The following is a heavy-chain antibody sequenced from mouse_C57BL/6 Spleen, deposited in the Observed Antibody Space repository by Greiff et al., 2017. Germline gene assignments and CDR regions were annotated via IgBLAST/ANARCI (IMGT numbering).Heavy chain of an antibody. V-gene: IGHV2-4*01. CDR3: ALRGIYDGYYRGLAMDY. D-gene: IGHD2-3*01. J-gene: IGHJ4*01. Sequence: QVQLQQSGPGLVQPSQSLSITCTVSGFSLTSYGVHWVRQPPGKGLEWLGVIWSGGSTDYNAAFISRLSISKDNSKSQVFFKMNSLQADDTAIYYCALRGIYDGYYRGLAMDYWGQGTSVTVSS. CDR2: IWSGGST. CDR1: GFSLTSYG.